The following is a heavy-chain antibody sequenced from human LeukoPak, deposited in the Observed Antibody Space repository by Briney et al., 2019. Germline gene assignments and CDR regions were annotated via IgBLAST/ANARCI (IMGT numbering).Heavy chain of an antibody. CDR1: GFTFSIYV. Sequence: GGSLRLSCAASGFTFSIYVMSWVRQAPGKGLEGVSSIRGSGGGTYYADSVKGLFTISRDNSKNTLYLQMNILRAEDTALYYCAKDYSGYECGDYWGQGTLVTVSS. V-gene: IGHV3-23*01. CDR2: IRGSGGGT. J-gene: IGHJ4*02. D-gene: IGHD5-12*01. CDR3: AKDYSGYECGDY.